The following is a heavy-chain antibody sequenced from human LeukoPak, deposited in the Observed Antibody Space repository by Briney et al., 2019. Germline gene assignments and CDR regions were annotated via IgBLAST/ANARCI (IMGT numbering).Heavy chain of an antibody. J-gene: IGHJ4*02. CDR2: IYYSGST. CDR3: ARVIAARLPPDY. CDR1: GGSISSGDYY. D-gene: IGHD6-6*01. V-gene: IGHV4-30-4*08. Sequence: PSQTLSLTCTVSGGSISSGDYYWSWIRQPPGKCLEWIGYIYYSGSTYYNPSLKSRVTISVDTSKNQFSLKLSSVTAADTAVYYCARVIAARLPPDYWGQGTLVTVSS.